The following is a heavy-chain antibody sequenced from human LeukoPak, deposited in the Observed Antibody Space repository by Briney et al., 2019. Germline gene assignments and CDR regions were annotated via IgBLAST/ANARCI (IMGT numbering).Heavy chain of an antibody. Sequence: ASVKVSCKASGYTFTGYYMHWVRQAPGQGLEWMGWINPNSGGTYFTQKFQGRATMTWDTSISTAYMELSSLRSDDTAVYYCARGRSVTTSNFDYWGQGTLVTVSS. V-gene: IGHV1-2*02. J-gene: IGHJ4*02. CDR1: GYTFTGYY. CDR2: INPNSGGT. CDR3: ARGRSVTTSNFDY. D-gene: IGHD4-17*01.